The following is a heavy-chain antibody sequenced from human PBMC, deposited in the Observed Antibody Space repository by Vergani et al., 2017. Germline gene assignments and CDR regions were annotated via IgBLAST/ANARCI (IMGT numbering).Heavy chain of an antibody. CDR1: GFTFPNYA. Sequence: DVQLLESGGGLIQSGGSLRLSCATSGFTFPNYAMSWVRQTPGKGLEWISAIDDGGASTYYADSVKGRFTISRDNSNNTLYLQMHSLRAEDTAIYYCAKDSDDYVWGSYRIYGSFNYWGLGTLVTVSS. D-gene: IGHD3-16*02. CDR2: IDDGGAST. J-gene: IGHJ4*02. V-gene: IGHV3-23*01. CDR3: AKDSDDYVWGSYRIYGSFNY.